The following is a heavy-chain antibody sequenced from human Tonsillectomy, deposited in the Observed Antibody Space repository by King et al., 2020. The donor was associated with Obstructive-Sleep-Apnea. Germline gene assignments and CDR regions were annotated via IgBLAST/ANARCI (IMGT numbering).Heavy chain of an antibody. CDR2: IYYSGST. CDR3: ARELVVVVATPEYFQH. V-gene: IGHV4-39*07. D-gene: IGHD2-15*01. J-gene: IGHJ1*01. Sequence: QLQESGPGLVKPSETLSLTCTVSGCSISSSSYYWGWIRQPPGKGLEWIGSIYYSGSTYYNPSPKGRVTISVDTSNNPFSLRLSSVTAADTAVYYCARELVVVVATPEYFQHWGQGTLVTVSS. CDR1: GCSISSSSYY.